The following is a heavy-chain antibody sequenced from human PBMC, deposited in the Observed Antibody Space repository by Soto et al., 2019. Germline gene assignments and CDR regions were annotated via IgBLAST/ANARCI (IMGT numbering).Heavy chain of an antibody. Sequence: SETLSLTCTVSGGSISSSSYYWGWIRQPPGKGLEWIGSIYSSGSTDYNPSLKSRGTIAVDTCKNQFSLKLSSVTAADRAVYYCAGHQDDDLWSRLDNGLDVWGQGTTVT. D-gene: IGHD3-3*01. J-gene: IGHJ6*02. V-gene: IGHV4-39*01. CDR1: GGSISSSSYY. CDR3: AGHQDDDLWSRLDNGLDV. CDR2: IYSSGST.